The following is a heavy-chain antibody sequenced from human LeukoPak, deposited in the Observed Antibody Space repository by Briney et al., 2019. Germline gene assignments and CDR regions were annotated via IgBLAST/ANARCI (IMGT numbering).Heavy chain of an antibody. V-gene: IGHV4-39*01. CDR3: ARLDCSSTNCYTLGDAFDI. Sequence: WETLSLTCTVSGGSISSSNYYWGWIRQPPGKGLEWIGSTIYYGGSTYYNPSLKSRVAISVDSSKNQFSLKLNSVTAADTAVYYCARLDCSSTNCYTLGDAFDIRGQGTMVTVSS. CDR1: GGSISSSNYY. CDR2: IYYGGST. D-gene: IGHD2-2*02. J-gene: IGHJ3*02.